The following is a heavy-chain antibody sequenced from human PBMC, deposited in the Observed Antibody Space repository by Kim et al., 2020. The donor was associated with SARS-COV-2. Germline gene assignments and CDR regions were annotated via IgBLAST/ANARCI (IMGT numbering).Heavy chain of an antibody. Sequence: ASVKVSCKTSGYTFTSHYLHWVRQAPGQGLEWMGRINPNSGGTKYAQKFQGRVTMTRDTSISTAYMELSRLRSDDTVVYYCARGNTETIDYWGQGTLVTVSS. J-gene: IGHJ4*02. CDR2: INPNSGGT. CDR3: ARGNTETIDY. CDR1: GYTFTSHY. V-gene: IGHV1-2*05.